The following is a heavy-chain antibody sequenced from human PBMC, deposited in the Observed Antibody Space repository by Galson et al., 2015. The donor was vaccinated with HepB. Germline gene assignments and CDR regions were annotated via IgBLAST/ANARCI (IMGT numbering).Heavy chain of an antibody. V-gene: IGHV4-31*03. CDR3: ARETGSAHSLGYYYIDV. D-gene: IGHD1-26*01. Sequence: TLSLTCTVSGVPISSGGLYWSWIRQFPGKDPEWIGFIYHSGLTFYNPSLKSRVSISIDTSKNHFSLKLSSVTAADTAVYYCARETGSAHSLGYYYIDVWGKGTTVTVSS. J-gene: IGHJ6*03. CDR1: GVPISSGGLY. CDR2: IYHSGLT.